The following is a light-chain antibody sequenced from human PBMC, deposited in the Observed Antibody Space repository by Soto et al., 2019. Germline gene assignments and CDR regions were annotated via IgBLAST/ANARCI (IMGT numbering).Light chain of an antibody. CDR1: QSVGGN. Sequence: TVLTQSPVTLSLSPGERATLSCRASQSVGGNVAWYQQKPGQAPKLLLSGAASRAPGIPDRVSSSGSGADFTLSISRLEPDDFALYYCQHYAAAPITFGETTRLAI. V-gene: IGKV3-20*01. J-gene: IGKJ5*01. CDR2: GAA. CDR3: QHYAAAPIT.